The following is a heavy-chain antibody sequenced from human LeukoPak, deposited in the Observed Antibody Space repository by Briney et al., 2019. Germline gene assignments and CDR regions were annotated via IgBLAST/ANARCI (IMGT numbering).Heavy chain of an antibody. D-gene: IGHD5-12*01. V-gene: IGHV3-23*01. Sequence: GGSLRLSCAASGFSLTNFAMSWVRQAPGKGLEWVSLIIGSSSDTFYADSVKGRFTISRDNSKNRLYLQMNSLRAEDTALYYCAKSAYDYIEVGYFDYWGQGTLVTVSS. CDR3: AKSAYDYIEVGYFDY. CDR1: GFSLTNFA. J-gene: IGHJ4*02. CDR2: IIGSSSDT.